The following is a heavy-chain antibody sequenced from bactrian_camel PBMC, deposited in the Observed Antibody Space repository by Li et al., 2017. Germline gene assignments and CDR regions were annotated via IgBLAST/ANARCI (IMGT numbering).Heavy chain of an antibody. Sequence: VQLVESGGRSVQAGGSLTLSCAAYGLVYPFWSVAWFRQAPGKEREGVARIDSRGTTEYLDSVKGRFTISRDNAKSTVYLQMNRLKSEDTAKYYCAAGNLFQGDFHCSHQAGTYIYWGQGTQVTVS. D-gene: IGHD3*01. V-gene: IGHV3S63*01. CDR2: IDSRGTT. J-gene: IGHJ4*01. CDR1: GLVYPFWS. CDR3: AAGNLFQGDFHCSHQAGTYIY.